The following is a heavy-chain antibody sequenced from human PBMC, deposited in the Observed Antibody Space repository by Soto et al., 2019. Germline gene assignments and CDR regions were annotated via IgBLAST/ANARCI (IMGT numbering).Heavy chain of an antibody. CDR2: IYYSGST. CDR1: GGSISSYY. D-gene: IGHD5-12*01. CDR3: ARGVNRDGYNYLDAFEI. Sequence: SETLSLTCTVSGGSISSYYWSWIRQPPGKGLEWIGYIYYSGSTNYNPSLKRRVTISVDTSKNQFSLKLSSVTGADTAVYYCARGVNRDGYNYLDAFEIWGQGTMVTVSS. V-gene: IGHV4-59*01. J-gene: IGHJ3*02.